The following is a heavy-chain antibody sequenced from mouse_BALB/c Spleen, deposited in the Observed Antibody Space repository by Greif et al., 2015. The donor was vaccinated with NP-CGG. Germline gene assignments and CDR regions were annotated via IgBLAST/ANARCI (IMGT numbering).Heavy chain of an antibody. V-gene: IGHV5-6-5*01. Sequence: DVMLVESGGGVVKPGGSLKLSCAASGFTFSSYAMSWVRQTPEKRLEWVASISSGGSTYYPDSVKGRFTISRDNARNILYLQMSSLRSEDTAMYYCARANWAFAYWGQGTLVTVSA. CDR2: ISSGGST. J-gene: IGHJ3*01. D-gene: IGHD4-1*01. CDR3: ARANWAFAY. CDR1: GFTFSSYA.